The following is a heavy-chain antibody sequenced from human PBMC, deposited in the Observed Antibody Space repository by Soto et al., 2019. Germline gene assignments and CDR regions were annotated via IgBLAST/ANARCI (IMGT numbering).Heavy chain of an antibody. D-gene: IGHD6-6*01. Sequence: GGSLRLSCAASGFVFSDYAIYWVRQAPGKGLEWVAVISYDGSNKYYADSVKGRFTISRDNSKNTLYLQMNSLRPEDTAIYYCARAFTWKSQISYSSSSTFWGQGTLVTVSS. CDR2: ISYDGSNK. CDR1: GFVFSDYA. CDR3: ARAFTWKSQISYSSSSTF. V-gene: IGHV3-30-3*01. J-gene: IGHJ4*02.